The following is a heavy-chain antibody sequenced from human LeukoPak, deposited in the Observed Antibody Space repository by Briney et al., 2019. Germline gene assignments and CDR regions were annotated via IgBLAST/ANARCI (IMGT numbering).Heavy chain of an antibody. D-gene: IGHD3-3*01. J-gene: IGHJ4*02. CDR3: ARGPLPPWSGYYKYYFDY. Sequence: GGSLRLSCAASGFTFSSFGMNWVRQAPGKGLEWLSYISSGSSTIYYADSVKGRFTISRDNAKNSLYLQMNSLRAEDTAVYYCARGPLPPWSGYYKYYFDYWGQGTLVTVSS. CDR1: GFTFSSFG. CDR2: ISSGSSTI. V-gene: IGHV3-48*04.